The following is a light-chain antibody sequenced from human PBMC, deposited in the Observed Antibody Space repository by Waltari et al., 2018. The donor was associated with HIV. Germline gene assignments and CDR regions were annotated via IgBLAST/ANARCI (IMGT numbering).Light chain of an antibody. CDR2: GNS. CDR3: QSYDSSLSGLV. Sequence: QSVLTQPPSVSGAPGQRVPFSCIGSRSNIGAGYDVHWYQQLPGIAPKLLIYGNSNRPSGVPDRFSVSKSGTSASLAITGLQAEDEADYYCQSYDSSLSGLVFGGWTKVTVL. V-gene: IGLV1-40*01. CDR1: RSNIGAGYD. J-gene: IGLJ2*01.